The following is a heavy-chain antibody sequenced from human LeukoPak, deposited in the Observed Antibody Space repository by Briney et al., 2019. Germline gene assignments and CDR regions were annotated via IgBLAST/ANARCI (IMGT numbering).Heavy chain of an antibody. V-gene: IGHV1-18*01. J-gene: IGHJ6*02. CDR1: GYTFTSYG. Sequence: ASVKVSCKASGYTFTSYGISWVRQAPGQGLEWMGWISAYNGNTNYAQKLQGRVTMTTDTSTSTAYMELRSLRSDDTAVYYCAREAYCGGDCYSNGGYYYYYGMDVWGQGTTVTVSS. CDR2: ISAYNGNT. D-gene: IGHD2-21*02. CDR3: AREAYCGGDCYSNGGYYYYYGMDV.